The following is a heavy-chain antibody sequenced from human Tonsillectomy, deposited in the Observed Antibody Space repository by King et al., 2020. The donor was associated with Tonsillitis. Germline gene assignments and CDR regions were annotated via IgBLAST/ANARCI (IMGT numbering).Heavy chain of an antibody. D-gene: IGHD6-13*01. CDR1: GFTFSSYW. V-gene: IGHV3-7*01. J-gene: IGHJ4*02. CDR2: IKQDGSEK. Sequence: VQLVESGGGLVQPGGSLRLSCVASGFTFSSYWMSWVRQAPGKGLEWVANIKQDGSEKYYVDSVKGRFTISRDNAKNSLYLQMNSLRAEDTAVYYCARIAAAGNRSIDYWGQGTLVTVSS. CDR3: ARIAAAGNRSIDY.